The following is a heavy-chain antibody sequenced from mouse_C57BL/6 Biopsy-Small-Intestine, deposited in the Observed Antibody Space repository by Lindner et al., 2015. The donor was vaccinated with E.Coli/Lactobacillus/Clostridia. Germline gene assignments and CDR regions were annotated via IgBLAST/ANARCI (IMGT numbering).Heavy chain of an antibody. J-gene: IGHJ4*01. CDR1: GGTFSSYT. D-gene: IGHD2-13*01. CDR3: ARGAIAVTGITASDY. Sequence: SVKVSCKASGGTFSSYTVSWVRQAPGQGLEWMGGIIPIFGMANYAQKFQGRVTITADESTNTAYMELSSLRSEDTAIYYCARGAIAVTGITASDYWGQGTLVTVSS. V-gene: IGHV1-63*01. CDR2: IIPIFGMA.